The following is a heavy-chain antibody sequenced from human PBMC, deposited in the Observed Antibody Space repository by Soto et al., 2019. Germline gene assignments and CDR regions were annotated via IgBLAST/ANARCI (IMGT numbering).Heavy chain of an antibody. J-gene: IGHJ6*02. V-gene: IGHV1-18*01. CDR2: ISAYNGNT. Sequence: QVQLVQSGAEVKKPGASVKVSCKASGYTFTSYGISWVRQAPGQGLEWMGWISAYNGNTNYAQKLQGRVTMTTDTSTSTAYMELRSLRSDDTAVYYCARDPRPYYDFWSGSNEAMDVWGQGTTVTVSS. D-gene: IGHD3-3*01. CDR1: GYTFTSYG. CDR3: ARDPRPYYDFWSGSNEAMDV.